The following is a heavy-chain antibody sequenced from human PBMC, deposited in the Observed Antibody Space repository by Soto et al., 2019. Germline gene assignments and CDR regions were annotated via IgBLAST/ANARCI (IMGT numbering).Heavy chain of an antibody. CDR3: AHGNIVVVPAAIESWFDP. CDR2: IYWDDDK. D-gene: IGHD2-2*01. V-gene: IGHV2-5*02. J-gene: IGHJ5*02. Sequence: QITLKESGPTLVKPTQTLTLTCTFSGFSLSTSGVGVGWIRQPPGKALEWLALIYWDDDKRYSPSLKSRLTITKYTSKNQVVLTMTHMDPVDTATSYCAHGNIVVVPAAIESWFDPWGPGTLVTVSS. CDR1: GFSLSTSGVG.